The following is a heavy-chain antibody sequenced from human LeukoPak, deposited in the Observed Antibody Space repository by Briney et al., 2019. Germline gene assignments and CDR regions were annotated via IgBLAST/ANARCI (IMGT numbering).Heavy chain of an antibody. CDR1: GGSISSSSYY. J-gene: IGHJ6*03. Sequence: NPSETLSLTCTVSGGSISSSSYYWGWIRQPPGKGLEWIGSIYYSGSTYYNPPLKSRVTISVDTSKNQFSLKLSSVTAADTAVYYCAKHSLCLTYYDFWSGYYSPCYMDVWGKGTTVTVSS. D-gene: IGHD3-3*01. CDR2: IYYSGST. V-gene: IGHV4-39*01. CDR3: AKHSLCLTYYDFWSGYYSPCYMDV.